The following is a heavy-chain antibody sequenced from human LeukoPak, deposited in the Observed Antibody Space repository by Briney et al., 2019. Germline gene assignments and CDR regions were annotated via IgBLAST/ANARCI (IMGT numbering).Heavy chain of an antibody. CDR1: GASISNYY. V-gene: IGHV4-4*07. J-gene: IGHJ4*02. CDR3: ARVSLVRGAPDYYFDY. CDR2: IYTSGST. D-gene: IGHD3-10*01. Sequence: SETLSLTCTVAGASISNYYWSWIRQPAGKGREWIGRIYTSGSTNYNPSLKSRVTMSVDTSKNQFSLKLSSVTAADTAVYYCARVSLVRGAPDYYFDYWGQGTLVTVSS.